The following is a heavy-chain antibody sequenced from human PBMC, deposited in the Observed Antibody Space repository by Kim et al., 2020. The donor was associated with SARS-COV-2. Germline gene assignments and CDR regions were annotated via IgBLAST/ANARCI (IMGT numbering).Heavy chain of an antibody. V-gene: IGHV4-31*03. J-gene: IGHJ3*02. CDR1: GGSISSGGYY. CDR2: IYYSGIT. Sequence: SETLSLTCTVSGGSISSGGYYWSWIRQHPGKGLEWIGYIYYSGITYYNPSLKSRVTISVDTSKNQFPLKLSSVTAADTAVYYCAGVARITIFGVVNSAFDIWGEGTMVTVSS. D-gene: IGHD3-3*01. CDR3: AGVARITIFGVVNSAFDI.